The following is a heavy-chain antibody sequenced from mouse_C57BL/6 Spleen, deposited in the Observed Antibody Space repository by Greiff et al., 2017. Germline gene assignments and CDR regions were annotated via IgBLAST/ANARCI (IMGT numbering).Heavy chain of an antibody. CDR3: VSDYEGFAD. J-gene: IGHJ3*01. CDR2: IRNKANGYST. Sequence: EVHLVQSGGGLAQPGGSLCLSCAASGFTFTDYYMSWVRQSPGKALEWLGFIRNKANGYSTQSRASVKGRFTISSDNSQSILFLQMNAVEAEDSATYYCVSDYEGFADWGKGTLVTVSA. D-gene: IGHD2-4*01. V-gene: IGHV7-3*01. CDR1: GFTFTDYY.